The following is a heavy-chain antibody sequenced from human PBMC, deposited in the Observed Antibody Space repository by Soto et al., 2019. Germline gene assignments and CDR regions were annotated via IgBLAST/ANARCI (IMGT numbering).Heavy chain of an antibody. D-gene: IGHD4-4*01. CDR1: GFTFSSYG. J-gene: IGHJ6*02. Sequence: ESGGGVVQPGRSLRLSCVASGFTFSSYGMHWVRQAPGKGLEWVAVIWYDGSNKYYADSVKGRFSISRDNSKNTLYLQMNSLRAEDTAVYYCARDLGYSNSGGMDVWGQGTTVTVSS. CDR2: IWYDGSNK. V-gene: IGHV3-33*01. CDR3: ARDLGYSNSGGMDV.